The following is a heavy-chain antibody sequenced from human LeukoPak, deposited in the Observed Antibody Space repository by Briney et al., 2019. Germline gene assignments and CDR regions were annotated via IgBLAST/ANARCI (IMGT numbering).Heavy chain of an antibody. D-gene: IGHD3-16*01. Sequence: SETLSLTCTVSGGSISSYYWSWIRQPPGKGLEWIGYIYYSGSTNYNPSLKSRVTISVDTSKNQFSLKLSSVTAADTAVYYCARAYYDDGYYYMDVWGKGTTVIVSS. CDR3: ARAYYDDGYYYMDV. J-gene: IGHJ6*03. CDR1: GGSISSYY. CDR2: IYYSGST. V-gene: IGHV4-59*01.